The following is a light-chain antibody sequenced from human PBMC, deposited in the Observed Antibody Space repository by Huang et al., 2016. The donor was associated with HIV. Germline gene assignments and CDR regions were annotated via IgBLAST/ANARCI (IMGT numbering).Light chain of an antibody. V-gene: IGKV1-16*01. CDR1: QGISNY. CDR2: SAS. J-gene: IGKJ2*01. CDR3: HQYYSFPYT. Sequence: DIEMTQSPSSLSASVGDRVTVTCRASQGISNYLAWFQQKPGKAPKSLVQSASSLQSGVPSRFSGSGSGTDVTLTISGLQPDDSATYYCHQYYSFPYTFGQGTKLEIK.